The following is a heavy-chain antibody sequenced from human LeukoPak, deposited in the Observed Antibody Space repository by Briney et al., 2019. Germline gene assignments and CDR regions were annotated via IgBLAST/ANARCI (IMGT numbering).Heavy chain of an antibody. CDR2: IYTSGST. D-gene: IGHD3-10*01. Sequence: SSETLSLTCTVSGGSISSYYWSWIRQPAGKGLEWIGRIYTSGSTNYNPSLKSRVTMSVDTSKNQFSLKLSSVTAADTAVYYCARGPPLLWFGELFAWFDPWGQGTLVTVSS. CDR3: ARGPPLLWFGELFAWFDP. CDR1: GGSISSYY. J-gene: IGHJ5*02. V-gene: IGHV4-4*07.